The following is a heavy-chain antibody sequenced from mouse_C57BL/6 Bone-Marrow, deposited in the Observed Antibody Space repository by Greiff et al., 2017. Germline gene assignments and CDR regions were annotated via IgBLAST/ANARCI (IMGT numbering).Heavy chain of an antibody. V-gene: IGHV5-4*01. Sequence: EVKLQESGGGLVKPGGSLKLSCAASGFTFSSYAMSWVRQTPEKRLEWVATLSDGGSYTYYPDNVKGRFTISRDNAKNNLDLQMSHLKSEDTAMYYCAREGYGSRNYWGQGTTLTVSS. J-gene: IGHJ2*01. CDR3: AREGYGSRNY. CDR2: LSDGGSYT. D-gene: IGHD1-1*01. CDR1: GFTFSSYA.